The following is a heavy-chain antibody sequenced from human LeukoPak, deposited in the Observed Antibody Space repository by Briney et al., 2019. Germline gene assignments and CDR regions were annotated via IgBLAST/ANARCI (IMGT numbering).Heavy chain of an antibody. CDR3: ARDINMGVPVSWFDP. Sequence: SESLSLSCAVYGGSFSSYYRSWIRQPPGKGLEWIGEINHSGSTNYNPSLKSGDTMSADTSKIKCPLKLSSVTSDDTAVYYFARDINMGVPVSWFDPWGQGTLVTVSS. J-gene: IGHJ5*02. D-gene: IGHD2-2*01. V-gene: IGHV4-34*01. CDR2: INHSGST. CDR1: GGSFSSYY.